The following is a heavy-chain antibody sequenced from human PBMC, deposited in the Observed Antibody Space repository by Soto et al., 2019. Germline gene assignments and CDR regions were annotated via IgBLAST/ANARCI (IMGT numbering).Heavy chain of an antibody. CDR2: TYYRSKWYN. V-gene: IGHV6-1*01. CDR3: ARGHDAFDI. Sequence: PSPTLSRTGASSGESVCSTSAAWNCLRQSPSRGLEWLGRTYYRSKWYNDYAVSVKSRITINPDTSKNQFSLQLNSVTPEDTAVYYCARGHDAFDIWDQGTMVTV. J-gene: IGHJ3*02. CDR1: GESVCSTSAA.